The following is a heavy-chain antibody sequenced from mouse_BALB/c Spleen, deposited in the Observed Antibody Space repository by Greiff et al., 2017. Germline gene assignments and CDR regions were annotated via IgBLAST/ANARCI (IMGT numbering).Heavy chain of an antibody. J-gene: IGHJ4*01. Sequence: EVKLMESGGGLVQPGGSRKLSCAASGFTFSDYGMAWVLQAPGKGPEWVAFISNLAYSIYYADTVTGRFTISRENAKNTLYLEMSSLRSEDTAMYYCAKIYYYGLYAMDYWGQGTSVTVSS. CDR1: GFTFSDYG. CDR3: AKIYYYGLYAMDY. V-gene: IGHV5-15*02. D-gene: IGHD1-1*01. CDR2: ISNLAYSI.